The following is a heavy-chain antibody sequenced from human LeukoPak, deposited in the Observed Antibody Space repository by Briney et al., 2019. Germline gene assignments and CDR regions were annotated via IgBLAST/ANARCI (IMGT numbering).Heavy chain of an antibody. CDR1: GYSISSGYY. CDR2: IYHSGST. Sequence: KSSETLSLTCTVSGYSISSGYYWGWIRQPPGKGLEWIGSIYHSGSTYYNPSLKSRVTISVDTSKNQFSLKLSSVTAADTAVYYCARDNRKESNWFDPWGQGTLVTVSS. J-gene: IGHJ5*02. V-gene: IGHV4-38-2*02. CDR3: ARDNRKESNWFDP.